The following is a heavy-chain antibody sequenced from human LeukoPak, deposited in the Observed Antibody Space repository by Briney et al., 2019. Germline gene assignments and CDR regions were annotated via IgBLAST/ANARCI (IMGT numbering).Heavy chain of an antibody. V-gene: IGHV3-21*06. CDR3: ARAHRTDYYYAMDV. CDR1: GFIFSNYY. D-gene: IGHD2-8*02. Sequence: GGSLRLSCAASGFIFSNYYMNWVRQAPGKGLEWVSSITGSSSYIYYADSVKGRFAISRDNAENSLYLQMNSLSAEDTALYYCARAHRTDYYYAMDVWGQGTTVTVSS. J-gene: IGHJ6*02. CDR2: ITGSSSYI.